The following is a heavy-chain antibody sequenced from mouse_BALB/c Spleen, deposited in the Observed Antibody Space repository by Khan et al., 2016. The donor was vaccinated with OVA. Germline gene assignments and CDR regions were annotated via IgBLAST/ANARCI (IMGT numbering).Heavy chain of an antibody. CDR3: TRGGYGGFAY. CDR1: GYTFNSYY. J-gene: IGHJ3*01. Sequence: QVQLQQSGAELVKPGASVKLSCKASGYTFNSYYMYWVKQRPGQGLEWIGEINPSNGGTNFNEKFKSKATLTVDKSSSTAYMQLSSLTSEDSAVYYSTRGGYGGFAYWGQGTLVTVSA. V-gene: IGHV1S81*02. D-gene: IGHD1-2*01. CDR2: INPSNGGT.